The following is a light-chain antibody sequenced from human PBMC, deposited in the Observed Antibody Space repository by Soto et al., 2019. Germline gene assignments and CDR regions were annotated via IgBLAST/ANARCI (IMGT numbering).Light chain of an antibody. CDR3: CSFAGNYIYV. CDR2: DVS. V-gene: IGLV2-11*01. J-gene: IGLJ1*01. CDR1: SSDVGGYNY. Sequence: QSGLTQPRSASGSPGQSVTISCTGTSSDVGGYNYVSWYLHHPGKAPKVMIYDVSKRPSGVPDRFSGSKSGNTASLTISGLQSEDEADYYCCSFAGNYIYVFGTGTKVTVL.